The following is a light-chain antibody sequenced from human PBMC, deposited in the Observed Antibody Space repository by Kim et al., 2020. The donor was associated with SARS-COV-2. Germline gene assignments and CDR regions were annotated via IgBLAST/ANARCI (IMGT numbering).Light chain of an antibody. CDR2: GAS. J-gene: IGKJ1*01. V-gene: IGKV3-20*01. CDR3: QQYGSFPWT. Sequence: SPGESATPSCRASQSVSNNYLAWYHQRRGQTPRLLIYGASSRATGIPDRFSGSGSGTDFTLTISRLEPEDFAVYYCQQYGSFPWTFGQGTKVDIK. CDR1: QSVSNNY.